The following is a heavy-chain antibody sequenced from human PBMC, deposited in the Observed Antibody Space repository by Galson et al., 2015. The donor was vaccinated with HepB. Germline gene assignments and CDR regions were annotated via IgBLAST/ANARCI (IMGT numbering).Heavy chain of an antibody. D-gene: IGHD5-18*01. J-gene: IGHJ5*01. CDR1: GFAFDSHA. Sequence: SLRLSCAASGFAFDSHAMSWVRQAPGRGLEWISGISGNGDSTFYEDSVKGRFTVSRDNSNNMLYLQMNSLRAEDAGLYFCAKGYGLFESWAQGILVTVSS. CDR3: AKGYGLFES. CDR2: ISGNGDST. V-gene: IGHV3-23*01.